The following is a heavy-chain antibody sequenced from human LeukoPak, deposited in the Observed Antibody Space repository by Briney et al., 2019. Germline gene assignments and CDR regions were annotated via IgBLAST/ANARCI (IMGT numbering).Heavy chain of an antibody. CDR3: ARNPAKVVPAVY. CDR2: INQDGSAT. CDR1: GFTFSNYW. D-gene: IGHD2-2*01. V-gene: IGHV3-7*01. Sequence: GGSLRLSCAASGFTFSNYWMSWVRQAPGKGLEWVANINQDGSATYYVDSVKGRFTISRDNAKNSLYLQMSSLRAEDTAVYYCARNPAKVVPAVYWGQGTLVTVSS. J-gene: IGHJ4*02.